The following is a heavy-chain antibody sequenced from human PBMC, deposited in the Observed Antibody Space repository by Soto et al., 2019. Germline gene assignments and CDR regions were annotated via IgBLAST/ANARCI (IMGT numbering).Heavy chain of an antibody. CDR2: IIPVFGLV. Sequence: QVHLLLQSGAEVKKPGSSVKVSCKASGGTPSNSAISWVRQAPGQGLEWMGGIIPVFGLVKYAQNFQGRVRIAADVSTNTAYMERVRLRTEDTAVYYCAGGRIVVVGSRAYYGMDVWGQGTKVTVSS. CDR1: GGTPSNSA. CDR3: AGGRIVVVGSRAYYGMDV. D-gene: IGHD3-22*01. V-gene: IGHV1-69*19. J-gene: IGHJ6*02.